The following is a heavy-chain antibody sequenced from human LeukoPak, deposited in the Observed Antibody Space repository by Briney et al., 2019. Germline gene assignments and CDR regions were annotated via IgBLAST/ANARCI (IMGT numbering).Heavy chain of an antibody. D-gene: IGHD3-3*01. V-gene: IGHV3-30-3*01. CDR1: GFTFSSYA. CDR3: ARGGQIFGVVTGFDY. Sequence: GRSLRLSCAAPGFTFSSYAMHWVRQAPGKGLEWVAVISYDGSNKYYADSVKGRFTISRDNSKNTLYLQMNSLRAEDTAVYYCARGGQIFGVVTGFDYWGQGTLVTVSS. J-gene: IGHJ4*02. CDR2: ISYDGSNK.